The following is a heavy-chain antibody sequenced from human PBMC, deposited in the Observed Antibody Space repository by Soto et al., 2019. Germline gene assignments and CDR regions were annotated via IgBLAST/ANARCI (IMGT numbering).Heavy chain of an antibody. J-gene: IGHJ5*02. CDR2: IYYSGST. V-gene: IGHV4-31*03. CDR3: ARGGSRQLVLDNWFDP. CDR1: GGSISSGGYY. D-gene: IGHD6-6*01. Sequence: QVQLQESGPGLVKPSQTLSLTCTVSGGSISSGGYYWSWIRQHPGKGLEWIGYIYYSGSTYYNPSLKSRVTISVDTSKNQFSLKLSSVTAADTAVYYCARGGSRQLVLDNWFDPWGQGTLVTVSS.